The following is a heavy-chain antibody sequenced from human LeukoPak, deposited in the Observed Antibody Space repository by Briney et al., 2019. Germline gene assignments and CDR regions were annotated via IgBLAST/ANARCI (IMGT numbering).Heavy chain of an antibody. J-gene: IGHJ4*02. V-gene: IGHV3-53*01. CDR3: ASARDGYLDY. D-gene: IGHD5-24*01. Sequence: GGSLRLSCAASGLTVSSNYMSGVRQAPGKGLEWVSVIYSGGSTYYADSVKGRFTISRDNSKNPLYLQMNSLRAEDAAVYYCASARDGYLDYWGQGTLVTVSS. CDR2: IYSGGST. CDR1: GLTVSSNY.